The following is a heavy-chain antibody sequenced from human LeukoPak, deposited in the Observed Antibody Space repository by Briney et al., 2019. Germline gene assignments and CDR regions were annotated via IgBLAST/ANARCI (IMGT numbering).Heavy chain of an antibody. D-gene: IGHD3-3*01. CDR2: ISSSGGTI. CDR3: ARSITIFGVITSYYFDF. J-gene: IGHJ4*02. CDR1: GFTFSAYS. Sequence: GGSLRLSCAASGFTFSAYSMDWVRQAPGKGPEWVSYISSSGGTIYYADSVKGRFTISRDNAKSSLYLQMNSLGAEDTAVYYCARSITIFGVITSYYFDFWGQGTLVTVSS. V-gene: IGHV3-48*01.